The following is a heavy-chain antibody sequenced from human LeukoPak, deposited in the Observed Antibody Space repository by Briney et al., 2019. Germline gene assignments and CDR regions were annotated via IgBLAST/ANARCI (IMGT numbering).Heavy chain of an antibody. CDR3: ARGTPTEWELLDFVY. J-gene: IGHJ4*02. Sequence: ASVKVSCKASGYTFTSYYMHWVRQAPGQGLEWMGIINPSGGSTSYAQKFQGRVTMTRDTSTSTVYMELSSLRSEDTAVYYCARGTPTEWELLDFVYWGQGTLVTVSS. D-gene: IGHD1-26*01. V-gene: IGHV1-46*01. CDR1: GYTFTSYY. CDR2: INPSGGST.